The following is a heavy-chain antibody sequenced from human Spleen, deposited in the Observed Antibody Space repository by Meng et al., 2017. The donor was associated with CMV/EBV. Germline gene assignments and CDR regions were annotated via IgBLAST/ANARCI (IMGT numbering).Heavy chain of an antibody. CDR3: ARHYRSGYTVDFDY. CDR1: GGSISSSGYY. V-gene: IGHV4-39*01. D-gene: IGHD5-12*01. J-gene: IGHJ4*02. Sequence: SETLSLTCTVSGGSISSSGYYWGWIRQPPGMGLGWIVTVYYSGNTYYNPSLKSRVTISVDTSKSQFSLKLHSVTAADTAVYYCARHYRSGYTVDFDYWSQGTLVTVSS. CDR2: VYYSGNT.